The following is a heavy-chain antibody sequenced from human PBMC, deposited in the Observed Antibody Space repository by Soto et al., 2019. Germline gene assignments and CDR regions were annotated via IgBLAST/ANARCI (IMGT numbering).Heavy chain of an antibody. V-gene: IGHV4-39*01. CDR2: VHYSGST. J-gene: IGHJ4*02. Sequence: QLQLQESGPGLVKPSETLSLTCSVSGGSIRSNIYYWGWIRQPPGKGLEWIATVHYSGSTYYTPSLKNRVTXSXXXSXXQFSLRLNSVTAADPAVYYCARPHYYDSSGYYTWNWGQGTLVTVSS. CDR1: GGSIRSNIYY. D-gene: IGHD3-22*01. CDR3: ARPHYYDSSGYYTWN.